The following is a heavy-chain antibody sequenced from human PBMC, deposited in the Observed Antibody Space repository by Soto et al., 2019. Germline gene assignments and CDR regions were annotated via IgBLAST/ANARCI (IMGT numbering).Heavy chain of an antibody. V-gene: IGHV3-74*01. D-gene: IGHD2-21*01. CDR3: AACSHIVPVLPPDVLAM. CDR1: GFTFSSYW. J-gene: IGHJ3*02. CDR2: INGDGSIT. Sequence: EVQLVESGGGLVQPGGSLRLSCAASGFTFSSYWMNWVRQDAGKGLVWVSRINGDGSITDYADSVKGRFTISRDNAKNTLYRQMNSLGADDTAVYSCAACSHIVPVLPPDVLAMWGQGARVTVSS.